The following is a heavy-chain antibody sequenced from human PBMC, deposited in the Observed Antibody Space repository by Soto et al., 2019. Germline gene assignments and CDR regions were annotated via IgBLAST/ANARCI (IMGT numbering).Heavy chain of an antibody. D-gene: IGHD4-17*01. V-gene: IGHV2-5*02. CDR2: IYWDDDK. Sequence: SGPTLVNPTQTLTLTCTFSGFSLSTSGVGVGWIRQPPGKALEWLALIYWDDDKRYSPSLKSRLTITKDTSKNQVVLTMTNMDPVDTATYCCARLVTTTYYFDYWGQGTLVTVSS. CDR1: GFSLSTSGVG. CDR3: ARLVTTTYYFDY. J-gene: IGHJ4*02.